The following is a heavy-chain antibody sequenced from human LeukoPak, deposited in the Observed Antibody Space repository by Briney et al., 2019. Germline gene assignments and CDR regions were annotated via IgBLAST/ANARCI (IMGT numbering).Heavy chain of an antibody. CDR2: IKQDGSER. J-gene: IGHJ6*02. D-gene: IGHD3-9*01. CDR3: ARETGDILTGYWVPYYYYGMDV. V-gene: IGHV3-7*01. CDR1: GFTFDDYG. Sequence: GGSLRLSCAASGFTFDDYGMSWVRQAPGKGLEWVANIKQDGSERYYVDSVKGRFTISRDNAKNSLYLQMNSLRAEDTAVYYCARETGDILTGYWVPYYYYGMDVWGQGTTVTVSS.